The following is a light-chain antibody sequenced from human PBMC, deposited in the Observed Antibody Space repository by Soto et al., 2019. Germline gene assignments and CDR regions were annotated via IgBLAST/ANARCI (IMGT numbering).Light chain of an antibody. CDR3: LQDHTWPWT. V-gene: IGKV1-6*01. Sequence: AIQMTQSPSSLSASVGDRVSLTCGASQDIGHFLSWYQHRPGKAPKLLIYGASSLHVGAPSRISGSGSGTDFTLTISSLQPEDFGTYFCLQDHTWPWTLGQGSRVAI. CDR1: QDIGHF. CDR2: GAS. J-gene: IGKJ1*01.